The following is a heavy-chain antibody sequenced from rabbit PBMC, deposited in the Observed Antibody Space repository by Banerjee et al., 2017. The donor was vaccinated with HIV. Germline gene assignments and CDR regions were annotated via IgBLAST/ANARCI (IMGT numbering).Heavy chain of an antibody. CDR1: GFSFSSGSD. CDR2: IAAGNSGRT. CDR3: VRDGYSYDDYGATNL. Sequence: QSLEESGGDLVKPGASLTLTCTASGFSFSSGSDMCWVRQAPGKGLEWIACIAAGNSGRTAYASWAEGRFTISKTSSTTVTLQMTSLTDADTATYFCVRDGYSYDDYGATNLWGPGTLVTVS. J-gene: IGHJ4*01. D-gene: IGHD2-1*01. V-gene: IGHV1S40*01.